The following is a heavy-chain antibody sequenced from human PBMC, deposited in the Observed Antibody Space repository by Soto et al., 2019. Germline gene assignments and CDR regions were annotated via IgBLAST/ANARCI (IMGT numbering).Heavy chain of an antibody. V-gene: IGHV1-58*01. CDR3: AAERLLYGMDV. Sequence: ASVKVSCKASGFTFSSSSVQWVRQARGQRLEWIGWIVVDSGDTNFAQKFHERVTITRDMSTRTAYMELSRLRSEDTAVYYCAAERLLYGMDVWGQGTTVTVSS. CDR2: IVVDSGDT. CDR1: GFTFSSSS. J-gene: IGHJ6*02.